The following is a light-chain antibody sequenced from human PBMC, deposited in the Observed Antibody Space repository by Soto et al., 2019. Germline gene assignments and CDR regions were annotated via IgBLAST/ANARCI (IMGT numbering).Light chain of an antibody. CDR2: KAS. CDR3: QHYNSYSEA. Sequence: DIQLTQSPSFLSASVGNRVTITCRASQGISSYLAWYQQKPGKAPKLLIYKASTLKSGVPSRFSGSRSGTEFTLTISSLQPDDFATYYCQHYNSYSEAFGQGTKVDIK. J-gene: IGKJ1*01. V-gene: IGKV1-5*03. CDR1: QGISSY.